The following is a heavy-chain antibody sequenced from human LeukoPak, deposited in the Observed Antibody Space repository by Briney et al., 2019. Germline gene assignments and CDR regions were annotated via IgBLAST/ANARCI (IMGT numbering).Heavy chain of an antibody. D-gene: IGHD3-10*01. CDR2: INHSGST. V-gene: IGHV4-34*01. J-gene: IGHJ5*02. CDR3: ARVPRPSYGTGSYWHWFDP. CDR1: GGSFSGYY. Sequence: SETLSLTCAVYGGSFSGYYWSWIRQPPGKGLEWIGEINHSGSTNYNPSLKSRVTISVDTSKNQFSLKLSSVTAADTAVYYCARVPRPSYGTGSYWHWFDPWGQGTLVTVSS.